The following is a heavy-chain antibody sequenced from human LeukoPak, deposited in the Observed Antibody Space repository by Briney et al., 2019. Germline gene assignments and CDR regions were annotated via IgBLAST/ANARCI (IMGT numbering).Heavy chain of an antibody. J-gene: IGHJ4*02. CDR1: GGSISSSSYY. CDR3: ARDGLYSYGTLDY. V-gene: IGHV4-39*07. CDR2: IYYSGST. Sequence: KPSETLSLTCTVSGGSISSSSYYWGWIRQPPGKGLEWIGSIYYSGSTYYNPSLKSRVTISVDTSKNQFSLKLSSVTAADTAVYYCARDGLYSYGTLDYWGQGTLVTVSS. D-gene: IGHD5-18*01.